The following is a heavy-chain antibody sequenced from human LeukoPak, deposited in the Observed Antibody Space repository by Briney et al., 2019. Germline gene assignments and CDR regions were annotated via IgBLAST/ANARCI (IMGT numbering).Heavy chain of an antibody. J-gene: IGHJ4*02. CDR3: ARGFYDFWCRYYRQGTTFDY. V-gene: IGHV4-4*02. CDR1: GGSISSSNW. Sequence: SETLSLTCAASGGSISSSNWWSWVRQPPGKGLEWIGEISHSGSTNYNPSLKSRVTISVDKSKNQFSLKLSSVTAADTAVYYCARGFYDFWCRYYRQGTTFDYWGQGTLVTVSS. D-gene: IGHD3-3*01. CDR2: ISHSGST.